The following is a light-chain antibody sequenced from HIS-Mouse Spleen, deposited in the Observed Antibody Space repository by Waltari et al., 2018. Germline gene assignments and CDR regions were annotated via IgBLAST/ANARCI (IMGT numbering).Light chain of an antibody. CDR1: SSDVGGYNY. CDR2: EVS. CDR3: SSYTSSSTYV. V-gene: IGLV2-14*01. J-gene: IGLJ1*01. Sequence: QSALTQPASVSGSPGQSITISCTGTSSDVGGYNYVSWYQQHPGKAPKRMIYEVSKRPSGVANRFSGSKSVNTASLTSSGLQAEDEADYYCSSYTSSSTYVFGTGTKVTVL.